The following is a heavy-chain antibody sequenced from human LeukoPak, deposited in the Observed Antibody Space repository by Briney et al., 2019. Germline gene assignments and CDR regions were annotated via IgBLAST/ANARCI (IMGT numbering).Heavy chain of an antibody. CDR1: GFTFSIYA. CDR2: INSGGNST. J-gene: IGHJ4*02. Sequence: GGSLRLSCAASGFTFSIYAMTWVRQAPGKGLEWVSTINSGGNSTYHADSVKGRFTISRDNSKNTLFLQMSSLKAEDTAVYYCARTRYCSGISCFYANWGQGTLVTVSS. V-gene: IGHV3-23*01. D-gene: IGHD2-2*01. CDR3: ARTRYCSGISCFYAN.